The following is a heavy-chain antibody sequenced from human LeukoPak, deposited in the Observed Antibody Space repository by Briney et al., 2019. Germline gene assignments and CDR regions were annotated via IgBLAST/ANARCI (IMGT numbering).Heavy chain of an antibody. V-gene: IGHV4-39*07. J-gene: IGHJ4*02. CDR1: SDSISSSSYY. CDR2: IYYSGST. CDR3: AGNYYGSGSYYSEDRY. Sequence: PSETVSLTCTVSSDSISSSSYYWGWIRQPPGKGLEWIGTIYYSGSTYYNPSLKSRVTISVDTSKNQFSLKLSSVTAADTAVYYCAGNYYGSGSYYSEDRYWGQGTLVTVSS. D-gene: IGHD3-10*01.